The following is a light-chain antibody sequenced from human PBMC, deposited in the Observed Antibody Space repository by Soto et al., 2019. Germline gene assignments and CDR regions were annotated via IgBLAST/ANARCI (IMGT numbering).Light chain of an antibody. J-gene: IGLJ3*02. CDR2: SNN. Sequence: QSVLTQPPSASGTPGQRVTISCSGSSSNIESNTVNWYQQLPGTAPKLLIYSNNQRPSGVPDRFSGSKSGTSASLAISGLQSEDEADYYCAAWDYSLNGVVFGGGTKLTVL. V-gene: IGLV1-44*01. CDR1: SSNIESNT. CDR3: AAWDYSLNGVV.